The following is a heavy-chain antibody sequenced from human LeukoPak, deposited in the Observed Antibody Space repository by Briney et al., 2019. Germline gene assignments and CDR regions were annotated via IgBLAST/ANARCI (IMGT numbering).Heavy chain of an antibody. V-gene: IGHV3-43*01. D-gene: IGHD6-19*01. CDR3: ARGSSASGWYFDY. Sequence: GGSLRLSCAASGFTFDDYTMHWVRQAPGKGLEWVSLISWDGGSTYYADSVKGRFTISRDNAKNSLYLQMNSLRAEDTAVYYCARGSSASGWYFDYWGQGTLVTVSS. CDR2: ISWDGGST. CDR1: GFTFDDYT. J-gene: IGHJ4*02.